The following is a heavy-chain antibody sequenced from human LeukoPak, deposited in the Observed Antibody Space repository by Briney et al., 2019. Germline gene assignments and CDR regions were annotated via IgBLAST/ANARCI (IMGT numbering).Heavy chain of an antibody. Sequence: PSETLSLTCTVSGGSISSSSYYWGWIRQPPGKGLEWIGSIYYSGSTYYNPSLKSRVTISVDTSKNQFSLKLSSVTAADTAVYYCASSIAAAGPDAFDIWGQGTMVTVSS. V-gene: IGHV4-39*07. J-gene: IGHJ3*02. CDR2: IYYSGST. CDR1: GGSISSSSYY. CDR3: ASSIAAAGPDAFDI. D-gene: IGHD6-13*01.